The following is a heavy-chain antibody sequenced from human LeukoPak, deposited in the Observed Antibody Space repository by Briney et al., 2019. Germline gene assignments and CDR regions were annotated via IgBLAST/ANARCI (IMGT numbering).Heavy chain of an antibody. V-gene: IGHV4-59*11. D-gene: IGHD5-24*01. J-gene: IGHJ4*02. Sequence: SETLSLTCTVSGGSIISHHWSWIRQPPGKGLEWIGYIYYSGSTNYNPSLKSRVTISVDTSKNQFSLKLSSVTAADTAVYYCARVAGRWLPARYFDYWGQGTLVTVSS. CDR1: GGSIISHH. CDR2: IYYSGST. CDR3: ARVAGRWLPARYFDY.